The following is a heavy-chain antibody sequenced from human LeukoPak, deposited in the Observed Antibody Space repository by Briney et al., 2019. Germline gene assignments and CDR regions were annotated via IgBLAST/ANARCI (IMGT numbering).Heavy chain of an antibody. CDR3: AKDISGSSLETLDY. D-gene: IGHD1-26*01. CDR2: ISWNSGSI. Sequence: PGGSLRLSCAASGFTFDDCAMHWVRQAPGKGLEWVSGISWNSGSIGYADSAKGRFTISRDNAKNSLYLQMNSLRAEDTALYYCAKDISGSSLETLDYWGQGTLVTVSS. J-gene: IGHJ4*02. V-gene: IGHV3-9*01. CDR1: GFTFDDCA.